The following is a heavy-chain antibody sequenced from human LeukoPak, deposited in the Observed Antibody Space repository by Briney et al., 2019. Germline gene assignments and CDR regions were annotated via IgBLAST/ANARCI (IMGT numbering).Heavy chain of an antibody. CDR2: ISGSTTGT. CDR3: AKRDTTY. CDR1: GFTLSNYA. Sequence: PGGSLRLSCAASGFTLSNYAMSWVRQAPGKGLEWVSAISGSTTGTYYADSVRGRFTISRDNPKNTLYLQMNGLRAEDTAVYYCAKRDTTYWGQGTLVTVSS. V-gene: IGHV3-23*01. J-gene: IGHJ4*02. D-gene: IGHD1-26*01.